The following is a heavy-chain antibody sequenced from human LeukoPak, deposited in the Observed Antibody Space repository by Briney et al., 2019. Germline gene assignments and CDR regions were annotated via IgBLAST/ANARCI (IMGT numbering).Heavy chain of an antibody. Sequence: GETLKISCKGSGYSFSSYWIAWVRQMPGKGLEWMGIIDPGDSDTRYSPSFQGQVTISADKSISTAYLQWSSLKASDTAMYYCARRRRVGAFSDAFDIWGQGTMVTVSS. CDR1: GYSFSSYW. V-gene: IGHV5-51*01. D-gene: IGHD1-26*01. CDR3: ARRRRVGAFSDAFDI. CDR2: IDPGDSDT. J-gene: IGHJ3*02.